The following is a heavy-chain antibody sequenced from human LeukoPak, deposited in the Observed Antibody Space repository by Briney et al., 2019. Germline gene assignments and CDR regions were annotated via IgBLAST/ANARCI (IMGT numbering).Heavy chain of an antibody. J-gene: IGHJ4*02. CDR3: ARVDNIVVVPAASYYFDY. Sequence: GGCLSLSCAASGFIYDDYGMSWVRPAPWRGVEGVSGINWNGGSTGNADSVKGGFTISRDNAKNALYLQMNSLRAEDPALYYCARVDNIVVVPAASYYFDYWGQGTLVTVPS. V-gene: IGHV3-20*04. CDR2: INWNGGST. D-gene: IGHD2-2*01. CDR1: GFIYDDYG.